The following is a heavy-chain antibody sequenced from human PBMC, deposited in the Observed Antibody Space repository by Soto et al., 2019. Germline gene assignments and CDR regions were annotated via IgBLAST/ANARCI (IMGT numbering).Heavy chain of an antibody. CDR3: ARLYGDYYYYYYYMDV. V-gene: IGHV4-59*08. Sequence: SETLSLTCTVSGCSISSYYWSWIRQPPGKGLEWIGYIYYSGSTNYNPSLKSRVTISVDTSKNQFSLKLSSVTAADTAVYYCARLYGDYYYYYYYMDVWGKGTTVTVSS. D-gene: IGHD4-17*01. CDR2: IYYSGST. J-gene: IGHJ6*03. CDR1: GCSISSYY.